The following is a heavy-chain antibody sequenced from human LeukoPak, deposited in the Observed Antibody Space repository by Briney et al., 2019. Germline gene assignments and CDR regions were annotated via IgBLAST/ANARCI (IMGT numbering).Heavy chain of an antibody. Sequence: GGSLRLSCAASGFTFSSYIFNWVRQAPGKGLEWVSYISSSSTTIYYADSVKGRFTISRDNAKNTLFLQMNSLRVEDTAVYFCAKRGVVIRVFLVGFHKEAYYFESWGQGAQVTVAS. D-gene: IGHD3-3*01. CDR3: AKRGVVIRVFLVGFHKEAYYFES. J-gene: IGHJ4*02. CDR1: GFTFSSYI. CDR2: ISSSSTTI. V-gene: IGHV3-48*01.